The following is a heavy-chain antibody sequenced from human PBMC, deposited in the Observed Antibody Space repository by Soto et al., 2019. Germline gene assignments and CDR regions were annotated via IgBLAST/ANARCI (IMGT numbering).Heavy chain of an antibody. CDR1: GGSISSSSYY. J-gene: IGHJ4*02. V-gene: IGHV4-39*01. Sequence: PSETLSLTCTVSGGSISSSSYYWGWIRQPPGKGLEWIGSVYYSGSTYYNPSLKSRVTISVDTSKNQFSLKLSSVTAADTAVYYCARLVYGDYADFGYWGQGTLVTVSS. D-gene: IGHD4-17*01. CDR2: VYYSGST. CDR3: ARLVYGDYADFGY.